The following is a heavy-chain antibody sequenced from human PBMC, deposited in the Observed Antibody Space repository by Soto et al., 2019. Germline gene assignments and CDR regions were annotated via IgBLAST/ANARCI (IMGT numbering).Heavy chain of an antibody. CDR2: ISAYNGNT. CDR3: ARGQYYYGSSGYYHPLPCMDV. D-gene: IGHD3-22*01. V-gene: IGHV1-18*01. Sequence: QVQLMQSGAEVKKPGASVKVSCKASGYTFTSYGISWVRQAPGQGLEWMGWISAYNGNTNYAQKLQGRVTMTTVTPTSKAYRELRIPGCDATAVSYCARGQYYYGSSGYYHPLPCMDVWGQGTTVTVSS. CDR1: GYTFTSYG. J-gene: IGHJ6*02.